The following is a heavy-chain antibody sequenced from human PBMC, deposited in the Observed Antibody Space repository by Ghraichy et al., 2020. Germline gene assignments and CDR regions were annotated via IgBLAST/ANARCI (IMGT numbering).Heavy chain of an antibody. CDR2: ISHTSSYS. Sequence: GGSLRLSCAASGFTFSDYYMSWVRQAPGQGLEWVSYISHTSSYSNYADSVKGRFTISRDNAKRSLHLQMNSLSAEDTAVYYCARVGWRSAVFFDYWGQGIVVTVSS. D-gene: IGHD2-15*01. J-gene: IGHJ4*02. V-gene: IGHV3-11*06. CDR1: GFTFSDYY. CDR3: ARVGWRSAVFFDY.